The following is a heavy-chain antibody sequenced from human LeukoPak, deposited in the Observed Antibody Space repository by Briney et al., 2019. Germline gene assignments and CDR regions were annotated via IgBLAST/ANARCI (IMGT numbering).Heavy chain of an antibody. CDR1: GFTFSSYA. D-gene: IGHD6-13*01. Sequence: GGSLRLSCAASGFTFSSYAMHWVRQAPGKGLEWVAVISYDGSNKYYADSVKGRFTISRDNSKNTLYLQMNSLRAEDTAVYYCARKADSSSWLFDYWGQGTLVTVSS. CDR2: ISYDGSNK. V-gene: IGHV3-30-3*01. J-gene: IGHJ4*02. CDR3: ARKADSSSWLFDY.